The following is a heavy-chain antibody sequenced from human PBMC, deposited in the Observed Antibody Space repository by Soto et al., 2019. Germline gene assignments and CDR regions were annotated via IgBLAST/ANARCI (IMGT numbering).Heavy chain of an antibody. CDR2: INHSGST. D-gene: IGHD2-2*01. V-gene: IGHV4-34*01. CDR3: ARDPDCISTSCFYGMDV. Sequence: SETLSLTCAVYGGSFSGYYWSWIRQPPGKGLEWIGEINHSGSTNYNPSLKSRVTISVDTSKNQFSLKLSSVTAADTAVYYCARDPDCISTSCFYGMDVWGKGTTVTVSS. CDR1: GGSFSGYY. J-gene: IGHJ6*04.